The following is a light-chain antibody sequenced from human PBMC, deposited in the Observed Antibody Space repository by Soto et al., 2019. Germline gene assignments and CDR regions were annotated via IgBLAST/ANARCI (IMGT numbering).Light chain of an antibody. CDR3: AAWDDSLNGYV. Sequence: QSVLPQPPSASGTPGQRVTISCSGSSSNIGSNSVNWYQQLPGTAPKLLIYSNDRRPSGVPDRFSGSKSGTSASLAISGLQSEDEADYYCAAWDDSLNGYVFGTGTRSPS. J-gene: IGLJ1*01. V-gene: IGLV1-44*01. CDR1: SSNIGSNS. CDR2: SND.